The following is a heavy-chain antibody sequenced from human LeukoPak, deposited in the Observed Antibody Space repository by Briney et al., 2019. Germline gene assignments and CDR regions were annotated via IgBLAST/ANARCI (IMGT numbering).Heavy chain of an antibody. J-gene: IGHJ4*02. D-gene: IGHD3-22*01. CDR2: ISGSGDNT. CDR3: AKGSYYDSSGSFYFDY. Sequence: ETLSLTCAVYGGSFSGYYWSWIRQPPGKGLEWVSGISGSGDNTYYADSVKGRFTISRDNSKNTLYVQVNSLGTEDTAAYYCAKGSYYDSSGSFYFDYWGQGTLVTVSS. CDR1: GGSFSGYY. V-gene: IGHV3-23*01.